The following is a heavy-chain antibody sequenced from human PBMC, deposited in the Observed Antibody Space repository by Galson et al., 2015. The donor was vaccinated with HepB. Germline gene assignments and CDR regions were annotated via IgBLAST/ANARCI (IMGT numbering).Heavy chain of an antibody. CDR1: GFTFSSYS. D-gene: IGHD6-19*01. V-gene: IGHV3-21*01. CDR2: ISSSSSYI. J-gene: IGHJ4*02. CDR3: ARDFIAVVWPIDY. Sequence: SLRLSCAASGFTFSSYSMNWVRQAPGRGLEWVSSISSSSSYIYYADSVKGRFTISRDNAKNTLYLQMNSLRAEDTAVYYCARDFIAVVWPIDYWGQGTLVTVSS.